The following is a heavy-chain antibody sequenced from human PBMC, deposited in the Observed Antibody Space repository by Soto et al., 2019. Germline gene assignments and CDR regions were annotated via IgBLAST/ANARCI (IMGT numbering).Heavy chain of an antibody. CDR2: ISLTRDAV. D-gene: IGHD6-19*01. CDR3: ARGSFHNSDWFPDGFDV. Sequence: PGGSLRLSCAASGFSFSRNSINWVRQTPGKGLEWIAYISLTRDAVTYADSVKGRFTLSKDNAKNSVFLQLDSLTAADSAMYYCARGSFHNSDWFPDGFDVWGHGTMVTVSS. V-gene: IGHV3-48*01. J-gene: IGHJ3*01. CDR1: GFSFSRNS.